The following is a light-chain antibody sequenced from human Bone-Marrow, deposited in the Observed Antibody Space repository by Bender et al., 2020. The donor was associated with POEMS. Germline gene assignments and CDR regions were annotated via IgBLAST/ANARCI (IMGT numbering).Light chain of an antibody. CDR1: GSDIGSHNR. CDR2: EAT. Sequence: QSALTQPASVSGSPGQSITISCTGTGSDIGSHNRVSWLQQHPGEAPKLVIFEATKRPSGLSDRFSGSKSGNTASLTISGLQAEDEADYYCSSYTSSSTLCVFGTGTKVTVL. J-gene: IGLJ1*01. V-gene: IGLV2-14*02. CDR3: SSYTSSSTLCV.